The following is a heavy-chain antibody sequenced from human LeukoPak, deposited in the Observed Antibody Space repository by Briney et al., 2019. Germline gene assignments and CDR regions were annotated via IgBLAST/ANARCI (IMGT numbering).Heavy chain of an antibody. Sequence: SETLSLTCTVSGYSISSGYYWGWIRQPPGKGLEWIGSIYHSGRTYYNPSLKSRVTISVDTSKNQISLKLSSVTAADTALYYCARVWTDSGSYYDDRGAFDYWGQGTLVTVSS. D-gene: IGHD1-26*01. J-gene: IGHJ4*02. CDR1: GYSISSGYY. CDR2: IYHSGRT. CDR3: ARVWTDSGSYYDDRGAFDY. V-gene: IGHV4-38-2*02.